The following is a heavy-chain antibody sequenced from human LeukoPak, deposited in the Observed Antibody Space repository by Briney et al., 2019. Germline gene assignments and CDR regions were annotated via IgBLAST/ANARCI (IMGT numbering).Heavy chain of an antibody. CDR2: ISAYNGNT. J-gene: IGHJ4*02. CDR1: GGTFSSYA. D-gene: IGHD5-18*01. Sequence: VASVKVSCKASGGTFSSYAISWVRQAPGQGLEWMGWISAYNGNTNYAQKLQGRVTMTTDTSTSTAYMELRSLRSDDTAVYYCARGSYGQFDYWGQGTLVTVSS. V-gene: IGHV1-18*01. CDR3: ARGSYGQFDY.